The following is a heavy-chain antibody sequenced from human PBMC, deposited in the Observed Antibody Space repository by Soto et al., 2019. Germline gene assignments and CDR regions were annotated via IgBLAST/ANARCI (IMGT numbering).Heavy chain of an antibody. J-gene: IGHJ4*02. V-gene: IGHV1-2*04. CDR2: INPNSGGT. Sequence: ASVKVSCKASGYTFTGYDMHWVRQAPGQGLEWMGWINPNSGGTNYAQKFQGWVTMTRDTSISTAYMELSRLRSDDTAVYYCAFGSGREVFSFWAQGSLDIVSS. CDR1: GYTFTGYD. D-gene: IGHD3-10*01. CDR3: AFGSGREVFSF.